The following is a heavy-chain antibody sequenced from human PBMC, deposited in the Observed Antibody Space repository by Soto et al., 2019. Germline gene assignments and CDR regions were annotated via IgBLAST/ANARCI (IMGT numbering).Heavy chain of an antibody. CDR3: AKAGLVPAATRLFEVVENWFDP. V-gene: IGHV3-23*01. CDR1: GFTFSSYA. D-gene: IGHD2-2*01. J-gene: IGHJ5*02. Sequence: PGGSLRLSCAASGFTFSSYAMSWVRQAPGKGLEWVSAISGSGGSTYYADSVKGRFTISRDNSKNTLYLQMNSLRAEDTAVYYCAKAGLVPAATRLFEVVENWFDPWGQGTLVTVSS. CDR2: ISGSGGST.